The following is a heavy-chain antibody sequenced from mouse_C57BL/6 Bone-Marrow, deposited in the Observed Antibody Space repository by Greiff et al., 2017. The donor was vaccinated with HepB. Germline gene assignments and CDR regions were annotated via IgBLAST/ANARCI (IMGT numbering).Heavy chain of an antibody. D-gene: IGHD1-1*01. CDR2: ISSGSSTI. Sequence: EVKLMESGGGLVKPGGSLKLSCAASGFTFSDYGMHWVRQAPEKGLEWVAYISSGSSTIYYADTVKGRFTISRDNAKNTLFLHMTRLRSEDTAMYYCARNYGSDYWGQGTTLTVSS. V-gene: IGHV5-17*01. J-gene: IGHJ2*01. CDR3: ARNYGSDY. CDR1: GFTFSDYG.